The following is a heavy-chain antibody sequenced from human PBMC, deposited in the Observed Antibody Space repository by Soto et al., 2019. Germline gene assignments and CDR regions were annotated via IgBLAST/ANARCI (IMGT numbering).Heavy chain of an antibody. CDR2: IYYSGST. V-gene: IGHV4-31*03. J-gene: IGHJ4*02. Sequence: PSETLSLTCTVSGGSISGGGYYWSWIRQHPGKGLEWIGYIYYSGSTYYNPSLKSRVTISVDTSKNQFSLKLSSVTAADTAVYYCARGTRVDYDSSGYLDYWGQGTLVTVSS. D-gene: IGHD3-22*01. CDR1: GGSISGGGYY. CDR3: ARGTRVDYDSSGYLDY.